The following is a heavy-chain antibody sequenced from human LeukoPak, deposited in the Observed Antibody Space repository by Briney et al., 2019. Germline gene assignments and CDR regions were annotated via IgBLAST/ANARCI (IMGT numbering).Heavy chain of an antibody. CDR2: INPNSGGT. CDR3: ARGIPFDYYDSSGYQVPFDY. Sequence: ASVKVSCKASGYTFTGYYMHWVGQAPGQGLEWMGRINPNSGGTNYAQKFQGRVTMTRDTSISTAYMELSRLRSDDTAVYYCARGIPFDYYDSSGYQVPFDYWGQGTLVTVSS. V-gene: IGHV1-2*06. J-gene: IGHJ4*02. D-gene: IGHD3-22*01. CDR1: GYTFTGYY.